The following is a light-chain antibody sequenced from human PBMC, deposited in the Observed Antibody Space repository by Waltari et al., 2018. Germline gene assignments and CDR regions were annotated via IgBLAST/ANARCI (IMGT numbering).Light chain of an antibody. J-gene: IGLJ1*01. CDR2: EVS. Sequence: QSALTQPPSASGSPGQSVTISCAGTSSDVGGYNSVSWYQHNPGKAPKLIIYEVSKRPSGVPDRFSGSKSGNTASLTVSGLQAEDESDYYCSSYGGSNNFYVFGTGTKVSVL. CDR1: SSDVGGYNS. V-gene: IGLV2-8*01. CDR3: SSYGGSNNFYV.